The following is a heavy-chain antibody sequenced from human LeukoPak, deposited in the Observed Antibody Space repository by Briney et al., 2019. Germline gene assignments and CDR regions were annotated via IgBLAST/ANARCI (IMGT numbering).Heavy chain of an antibody. CDR2: ISYDGSNK. CDR3: AKELSTVRDY. Sequence: GRSLRLSCAASGFTFSSYAMHWVRQAPGKGLEWVAVISYDGSNKYYADSVEGRFTISRDNSKNTLYLQMNSLRAEDTAVYYCAKELSTVRDYWGQGTLVTVSS. V-gene: IGHV3-30-3*01. D-gene: IGHD3-10*01. CDR1: GFTFSSYA. J-gene: IGHJ4*02.